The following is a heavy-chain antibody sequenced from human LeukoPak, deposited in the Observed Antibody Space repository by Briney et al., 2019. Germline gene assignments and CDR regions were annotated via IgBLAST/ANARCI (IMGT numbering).Heavy chain of an antibody. J-gene: IGHJ4*02. Sequence: GGSLRLSCAASGFSFNDEYMSWIRQAPGQGLQWIAYISASGDFRRSTDSVKGQFTISRDNAKRLLYLQMDSLGEEDMAVYYCARTRGAGPGGHFDSWGQGVLVIVSS. CDR1: GFSFNDEY. V-gene: IGHV3-11*01. CDR3: ARTRGAGPGGHFDS. D-gene: IGHD3-10*01. CDR2: ISASGDFR.